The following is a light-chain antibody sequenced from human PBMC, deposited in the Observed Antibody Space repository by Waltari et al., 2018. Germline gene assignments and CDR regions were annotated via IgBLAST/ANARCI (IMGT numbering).Light chain of an antibody. CDR2: GAS. J-gene: IGKJ1*01. CDR3: QHYVRLPAT. Sequence: EVVLTQSPGTLSLSPGERATLACRASQSVGTSLAWYQQKPGKAPRLLIYGASRRATGIPDRFSVSGSGTDFSLTISRLGPEDFAVYYCQHYVRLPATFGQGTKVEI. V-gene: IGKV3-20*01. CDR1: QSVGTS.